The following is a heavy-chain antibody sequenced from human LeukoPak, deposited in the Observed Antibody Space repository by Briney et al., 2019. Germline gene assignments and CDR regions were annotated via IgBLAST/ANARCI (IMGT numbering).Heavy chain of an antibody. D-gene: IGHD3-16*01. V-gene: IGHV1-2*02. Sequence: ASVKVSCKASGYTFTGYYMHWVRQAPGQGLEWMGWINPNSGGTNYAQKFQGRVTMTRDTSISTAYMELSRLRSDDPAVYYCARRRLYDYVWGSYRDAFDIWGQGTMVTVSS. J-gene: IGHJ3*02. CDR3: ARRRLYDYVWGSYRDAFDI. CDR1: GYTFTGYY. CDR2: INPNSGGT.